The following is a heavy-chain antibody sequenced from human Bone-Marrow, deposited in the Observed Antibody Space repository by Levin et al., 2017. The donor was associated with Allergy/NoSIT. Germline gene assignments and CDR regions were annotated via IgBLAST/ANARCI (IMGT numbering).Heavy chain of an antibody. CDR1: GFSFKNAW. V-gene: IGHV3-15*01. Sequence: GGSLRLSCVASGFSFKNAWMSWVRQAPGKGLEWVGRIKLKTEGGTTDYAAPVKDRFTISREDSRNTLYLEMNSLKTEDTAVYYCCTGTLSVGYYYGMDVWGQGTTFTVSS. J-gene: IGHJ6*02. CDR2: IKLKTEGGTT. CDR3: CTGTLSVGYYYGMDV. D-gene: IGHD2-15*01.